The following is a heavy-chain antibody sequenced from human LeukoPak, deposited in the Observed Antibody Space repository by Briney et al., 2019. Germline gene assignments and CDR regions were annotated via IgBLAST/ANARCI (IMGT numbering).Heavy chain of an antibody. V-gene: IGHV4-30-4*01. Sequence: PSQTLSLTCTVSGRSISSGDYYWSWIRQPPGKGLEWIGYIYYSGSTYYNPSLKSRVTISVDTSKNQFSLKLSSVTAADTAVYYCARALTGGSGTYYYYYGMDVWGKGTTVTVSS. J-gene: IGHJ6*04. CDR3: ARALTGGSGTYYYYYGMDV. D-gene: IGHD3-10*01. CDR1: GRSISSGDYY. CDR2: IYYSGST.